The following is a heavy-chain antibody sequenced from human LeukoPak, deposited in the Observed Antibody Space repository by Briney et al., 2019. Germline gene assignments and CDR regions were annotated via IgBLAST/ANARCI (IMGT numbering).Heavy chain of an antibody. CDR1: GNTFTSYY. Sequence: GASVKVSCKASGNTFTSYYMHWVRQAPGQGLEWMGWISAYNGNTNYAQKLQGRVTMTTDTSTSTAYMELRSLRSDDTAVYYCAGHYGSGSYYRRFSDWFDPWGQGTLVTVSS. V-gene: IGHV1-18*04. D-gene: IGHD3-10*01. J-gene: IGHJ5*02. CDR3: AGHYGSGSYYRRFSDWFDP. CDR2: ISAYNGNT.